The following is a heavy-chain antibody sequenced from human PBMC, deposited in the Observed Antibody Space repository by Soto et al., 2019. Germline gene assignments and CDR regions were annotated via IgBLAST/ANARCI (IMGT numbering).Heavy chain of an antibody. CDR2: ISYDGSNK. D-gene: IGHD3-22*01. CDR1: GFTFSSYA. V-gene: IGHV3-30-3*01. CDR3: ARDGQVTYYYDRSGYYLDY. J-gene: IGHJ4*02. Sequence: QVQLVESGGGVVQPGRSLRLSCAASGFTFSSYAMHWVRQAPGKGLEWVAVISYDGSNKYYADSVKGRFTISRDNSKNTLYLQMNSLRAENTAVYYCARDGQVTYYYDRSGYYLDYWGQGTLVTVSS.